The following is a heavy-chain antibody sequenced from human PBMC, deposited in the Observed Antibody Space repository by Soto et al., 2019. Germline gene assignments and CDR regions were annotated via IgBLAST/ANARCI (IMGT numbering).Heavy chain of an antibody. CDR2: IYYSGST. CDR1: GGSISSSSYY. CDR3: QRTRDYYYYMDV. V-gene: IGHV4-39*01. D-gene: IGHD2-2*01. J-gene: IGHJ6*03. Sequence: SETLSLTCTVSGGSISSSSYYWGWIRQPPGKGLEWIGSIYYSGSTYYNPSLKSRVTISVDTSKNQFSLKLSSVTAADTAVYYCQRTRDYYYYMDVWGKGTTVTVSS.